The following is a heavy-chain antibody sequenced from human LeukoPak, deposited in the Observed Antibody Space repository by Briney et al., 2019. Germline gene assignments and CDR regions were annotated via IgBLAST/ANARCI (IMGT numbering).Heavy chain of an antibody. D-gene: IGHD3-10*01. CDR2: IYYSGST. V-gene: IGHV4-59*08. J-gene: IGHJ4*02. Sequence: SETLSLTCTVSGGSISSYYWSWIRQPPGKGLEWIGYIYYSGSTNYNPSLKSRVTISVDTSKNQFSLKLSSVTAADTAVYYCARLVATMVRGVNFDYWGQGTLVTVSS. CDR1: GGSISSYY. CDR3: ARLVATMVRGVNFDY.